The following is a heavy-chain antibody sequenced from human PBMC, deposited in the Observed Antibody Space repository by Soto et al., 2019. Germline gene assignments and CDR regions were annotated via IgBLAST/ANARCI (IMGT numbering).Heavy chain of an antibody. J-gene: IGHJ4*02. V-gene: IGHV3-30-3*01. Sequence: QVQLVESGGGVVQPGRSLRLSCAASGFTFSSYAMHWVRQAPGKGLEWVAVISYDGSNKYYADSVKGRFTISRDNSKNTLYLQMNSLRAEDTAVYYCAREDYGDYVSGQNYWGQGTLVAVSS. CDR2: ISYDGSNK. CDR1: GFTFSSYA. D-gene: IGHD4-17*01. CDR3: AREDYGDYVSGQNY.